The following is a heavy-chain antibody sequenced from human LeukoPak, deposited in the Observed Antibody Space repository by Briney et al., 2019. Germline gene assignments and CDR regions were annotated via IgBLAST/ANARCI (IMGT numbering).Heavy chain of an antibody. Sequence: SQTLSLTCTVSGGSISGNYWRCIRQRPGQGLEWIAYIHSSGYTNYNPSLTSRVTISVDTSNNQFYLKVTSVTAADTARYYCTKRQGPTSGSYDYFDPWGEEALVTVSS. CDR2: IHSSGYT. V-gene: IGHV4-4*09. J-gene: IGHJ5*02. D-gene: IGHD1-26*01. CDR1: GGSISGNY. CDR3: TKRQGPTSGSYDYFDP.